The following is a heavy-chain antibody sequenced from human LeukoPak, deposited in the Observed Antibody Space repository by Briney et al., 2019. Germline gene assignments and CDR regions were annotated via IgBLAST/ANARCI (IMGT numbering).Heavy chain of an antibody. V-gene: IGHV1-18*01. D-gene: IGHD2-2*01. CDR3: ARVGRDCRDTRCTWSDWLDP. Sequence: ASVKVSCKASGYTFTRFGISWVRQAPGQGVEWMGWISGYNDNPHYVQNFQGRFTMTTDTSSSTAYMELRSLGSDDTAVYYCARVGRDCRDTRCTWSDWLDPWGQGTLVTVSS. CDR2: ISGYNDNP. J-gene: IGHJ5*02. CDR1: GYTFTRFG.